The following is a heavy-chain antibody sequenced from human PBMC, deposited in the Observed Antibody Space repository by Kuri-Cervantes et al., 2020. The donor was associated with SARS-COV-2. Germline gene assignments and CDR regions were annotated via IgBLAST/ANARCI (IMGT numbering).Heavy chain of an antibody. Sequence: SVKVSCKASGGTFSSYAISWVRQAPGQGLEWMGRIIPIFGKANYAQKFQGRVTITADESTSTAYMELSSLRSEDTAVYYCARQGVAPIPYIQFYNWFDPWGQGTLVTVSS. D-gene: IGHD3-3*01. V-gene: IGHV1-69*13. J-gene: IGHJ5*02. CDR1: GGTFSSYA. CDR3: ARQGVAPIPYIQFYNWFDP. CDR2: IIPIFGKA.